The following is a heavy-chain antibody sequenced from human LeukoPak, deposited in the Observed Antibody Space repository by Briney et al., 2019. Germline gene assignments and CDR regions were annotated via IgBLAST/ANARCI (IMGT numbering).Heavy chain of an antibody. Sequence: ASVKVSCKASGYTFTSYDINWVRQATGQGLEWMGWMNPNSGNTGYAQKFQGRVTITRNTSLSTAYMELSSLRSEDTAVYYCASGGVPYYFDYWGQGTLVTVSS. CDR3: ASGGVPYYFDY. D-gene: IGHD2-2*01. CDR2: MNPNSGNT. CDR1: GYTFTSYD. V-gene: IGHV1-8*03. J-gene: IGHJ4*02.